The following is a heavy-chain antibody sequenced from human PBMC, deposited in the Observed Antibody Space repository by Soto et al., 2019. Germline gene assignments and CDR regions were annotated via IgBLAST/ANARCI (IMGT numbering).Heavy chain of an antibody. CDR3: ARGRYGSGGYYYYYYMDV. Sequence: VSCKVSGYTLTELSMHWVRQAPGKGLEWMGGFDPEDGETIYAQKFRGRVTMTEDTSTDTAYMELSSLRSEDTAVYYCARGRYGSGGYYYYYYMDVWGKGTTVTVSS. J-gene: IGHJ6*03. CDR1: GYTLTELS. D-gene: IGHD3-10*01. CDR2: FDPEDGET. V-gene: IGHV1-24*01.